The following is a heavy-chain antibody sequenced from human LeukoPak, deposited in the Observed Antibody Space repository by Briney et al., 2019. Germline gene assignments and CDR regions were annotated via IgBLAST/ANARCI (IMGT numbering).Heavy chain of an antibody. J-gene: IGHJ4*02. Sequence: PSETLSLTCSVYGGSFSGYYWSWIRQPPGKGLEWIGEINHSGSTNYNPCLKSRGTISVDTPKNQFSLKLNCVTPADTAVYYCAIFGNTAMGIEYFDYWGQGTLVTVSS. CDR3: AIFGNTAMGIEYFDY. V-gene: IGHV4-34*01. D-gene: IGHD5-18*01. CDR2: INHSGST. CDR1: GGSFSGYY.